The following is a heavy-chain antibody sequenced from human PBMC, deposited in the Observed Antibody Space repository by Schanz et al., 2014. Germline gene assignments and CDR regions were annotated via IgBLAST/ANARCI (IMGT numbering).Heavy chain of an antibody. CDR3: LRANPTQHVVLPDALRY. CDR2: IGAFQGNT. J-gene: IGHJ4*02. Sequence: QVQLVQSGTEVKKPGASMKISCKAFGYYFGGFGISWVRQAPGQGFEWMGWIGAFQGNTKYAQKFQDRVTRTRDTSASTAYMELRSLRPDDTAVYYCLRANPTQHVVLPDALRYWGQGTLVSVSS. V-gene: IGHV1-18*01. D-gene: IGHD2-2*01. CDR1: GYYFGGFG.